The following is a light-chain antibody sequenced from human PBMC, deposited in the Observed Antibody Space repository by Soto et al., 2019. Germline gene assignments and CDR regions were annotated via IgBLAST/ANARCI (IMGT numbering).Light chain of an antibody. V-gene: IGKV3D-11*03. Sequence: EIVMTQSPATLSVSPGGRATLSCRASQSVSSNLAWYQHKPGQAPRILIYDASNRATGIPARLSGSGYGTDFTLTISSIEPEDFAVYYCQQRSNWPTFGQGTRLEIK. J-gene: IGKJ5*01. CDR2: DAS. CDR3: QQRSNWPT. CDR1: QSVSSN.